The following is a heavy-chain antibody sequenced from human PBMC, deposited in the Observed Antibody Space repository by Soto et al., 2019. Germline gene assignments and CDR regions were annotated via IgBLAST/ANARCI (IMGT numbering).Heavy chain of an antibody. J-gene: IGHJ6*02. CDR2: ISGSGGST. V-gene: IGHV3-23*01. CDR3: AKAILRYFDPRYYYYYGMDV. CDR1: GFTFSSYA. D-gene: IGHD3-9*01. Sequence: GGSLRLSCAASGFTFSSYAMSWVRQAPGKGLEWVSAISGSGGSTYYADSVKGRFTISRDNSKNTLYLQMNSLRAEDTAVYYCAKAILRYFDPRYYYYYGMDVWGQGTTVTVSS.